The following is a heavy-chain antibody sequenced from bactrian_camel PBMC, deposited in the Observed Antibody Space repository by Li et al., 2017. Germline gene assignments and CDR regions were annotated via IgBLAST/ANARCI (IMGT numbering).Heavy chain of an antibody. CDR2: IYSDGSKT. V-gene: IGHV3-2*01. J-gene: IGHJ7*01. D-gene: IGHD1*01. CDR1: GFTFTRFY. Sequence: HVQLVESGGGLVQPGGSLRLSCAASGFTFTRFYMSWVRQAPGKGLEWVSSIYSDGSKTYYADSVKGRFTISKDNAKNTVYLQMNSLKSGDTALYYCAVKLGLMDISTLMMGGKDYYAMDYWGKGTQVTVS.